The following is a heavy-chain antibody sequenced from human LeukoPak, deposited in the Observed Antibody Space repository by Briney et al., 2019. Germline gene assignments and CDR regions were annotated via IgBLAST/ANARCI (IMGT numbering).Heavy chain of an antibody. Sequence: PSETLSLTCTVSGGSISSSSYYWGWIRQPPGKGLEWIGSIYYSGSTNYNPSLKGRVTISVDTSKNQFSLKLSSVTAADTAVYYCARGIAYYYGSGSPDYWGQGTLVTVSS. V-gene: IGHV4-39*07. CDR2: IYYSGST. D-gene: IGHD3-10*01. J-gene: IGHJ4*02. CDR3: ARGIAYYYGSGSPDY. CDR1: GGSISSSSYY.